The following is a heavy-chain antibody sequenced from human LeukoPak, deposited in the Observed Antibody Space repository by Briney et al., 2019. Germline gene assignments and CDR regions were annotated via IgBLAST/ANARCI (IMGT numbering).Heavy chain of an antibody. CDR2: IHSSEGT. CDR1: GGSLNGYY. Sequence: PSETLSLTCTVSGGSLNGYYWGWIRQPPGKGLECIGYIHSSEGTAHNASLKSRLTISLDTSKNQFSLTLSSVTAADTAVYYCARHVYGEGMVVWGKGTTVTVSS. J-gene: IGHJ6*04. D-gene: IGHD4-17*01. V-gene: IGHV4-59*08. CDR3: ARHVYGEGMVV.